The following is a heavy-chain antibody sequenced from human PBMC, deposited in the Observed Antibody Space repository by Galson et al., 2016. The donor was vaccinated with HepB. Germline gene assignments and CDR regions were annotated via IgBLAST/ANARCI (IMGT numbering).Heavy chain of an antibody. D-gene: IGHD4-11*01. CDR1: GFTFSSYA. V-gene: IGHV3-30*04. CDR2: TSFDGSNI. J-gene: IGHJ6*02. Sequence: SLRLSCAASGFTFSSYAMYWVRQAPGKGLEWVAFTSFDGSNIYYADSVKGRFTISRDNSKNTLYLQMNSLRAEDTAVYYCARAYSNYVYYYYGLDVWGQGTTVTVSS. CDR3: ARAYSNYVYYYYGLDV.